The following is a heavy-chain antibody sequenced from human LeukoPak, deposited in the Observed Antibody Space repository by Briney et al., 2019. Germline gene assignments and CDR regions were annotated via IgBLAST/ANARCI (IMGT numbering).Heavy chain of an antibody. Sequence: GGSLRLSCAASGFTFSSYWMHWVRQAPGKGLVWVSRINSDGSSTSYADSVKGRFTISRDNAKNTLYLQMNSLRAEDTAVYYCAKDPSRYYSTTSCHLAYWGQGTLVTVSS. D-gene: IGHD2-2*01. CDR1: GFTFSSYW. V-gene: IGHV3-74*01. CDR2: INSDGSST. CDR3: AKDPSRYYSTTSCHLAY. J-gene: IGHJ4*02.